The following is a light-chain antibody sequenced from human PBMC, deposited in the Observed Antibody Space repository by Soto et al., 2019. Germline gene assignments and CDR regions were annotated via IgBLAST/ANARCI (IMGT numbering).Light chain of an antibody. V-gene: IGKV1-5*03. CDR2: QAS. CDR3: QQYNNWPPYT. CDR1: QSVSGW. Sequence: DIQMTQSPSTLSASVGDRVAITCRASQSVSGWLAWYQQKPGKVPKLLIYQASTLEDGVPSRFSGSGSGTEFTLTISSLQPDDSATYYCQQYNNWPPYTFGQGTKLEIK. J-gene: IGKJ2*01.